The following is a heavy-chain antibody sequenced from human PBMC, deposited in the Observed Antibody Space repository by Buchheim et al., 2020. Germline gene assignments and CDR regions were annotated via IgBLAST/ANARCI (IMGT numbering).Heavy chain of an antibody. V-gene: IGHV1-8*01. D-gene: IGHD3-3*01. Sequence: QVQLVQSGAEVKKPGASVKVSCKASGYTFTSYDINWVRQATGQGLEWMGWMNPNSGNTGYAQKFQGRATMTRNTSITTAYMELSSLRSEDTAVYYCARGPPYYDFWSGYYWPYYYYGMDVWGQGTT. CDR1: GYTFTSYD. J-gene: IGHJ6*02. CDR2: MNPNSGNT. CDR3: ARGPPYYDFWSGYYWPYYYYGMDV.